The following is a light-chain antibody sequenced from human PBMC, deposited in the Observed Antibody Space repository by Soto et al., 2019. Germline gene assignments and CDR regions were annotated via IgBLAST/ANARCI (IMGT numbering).Light chain of an antibody. V-gene: IGKV3-20*01. CDR3: QQYSSSPFS. J-gene: IGKJ3*01. CDR1: QSVSSSY. Sequence: EIVLTQSPGTLSLSPGERATLSCRASQSVSSSYLAWYQQKPGQAPRLLIYGATTSATGIPDRFSGSGSGTDFTLDISGLEPEDFAVYYCQQYSSSPFSFGPGTKVDIK. CDR2: GAT.